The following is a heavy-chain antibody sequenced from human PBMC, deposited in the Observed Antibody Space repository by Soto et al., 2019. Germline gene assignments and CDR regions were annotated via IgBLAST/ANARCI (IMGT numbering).Heavy chain of an antibody. Sequence: GESLKISCKASGYTFINYWIAWVRQMPGKGLEWMGIIHPGDSDVRYSPSLQGLVTFSADKSISTAYAQWSSLKASDTALYYCARHVGGRDYYYGIDVWGQGTTVTVSS. CDR1: GYTFINYW. CDR2: IHPGDSDV. CDR3: ARHVGGRDYYYGIDV. J-gene: IGHJ6*02. V-gene: IGHV5-51*01.